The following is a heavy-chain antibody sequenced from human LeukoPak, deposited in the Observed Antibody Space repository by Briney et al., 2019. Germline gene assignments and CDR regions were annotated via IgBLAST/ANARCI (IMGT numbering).Heavy chain of an antibody. J-gene: IGHJ3*02. CDR2: MNPNSGNT. CDR1: GYTFTSYD. D-gene: IGHD3-22*01. CDR3: ASEILLSYYYDSSGSGDAFDI. Sequence: GASVKVSCKASGYTFTSYDINWVRQATGQGLEWMGWMNPNSGNTGYAQKFQGRVTMTRDTSISTAYMELSRLRSDDTAVYYCASEILLSYYYDSSGSGDAFDIWGQGTMVTVSS. V-gene: IGHV1-8*02.